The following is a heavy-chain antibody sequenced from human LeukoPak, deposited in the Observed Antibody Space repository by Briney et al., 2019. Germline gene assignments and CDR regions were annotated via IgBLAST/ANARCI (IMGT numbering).Heavy chain of an antibody. D-gene: IGHD2-2*01. CDR2: IYHSGST. CDR3: ARVQDIVVVPAAIGAFDI. V-gene: IGHV4-30-2*01. J-gene: IGHJ3*02. Sequence: PSQTLSLTCTVSGGSISSGGYYWRWLRQPPGKGLEWIGYIYHSGSTYYNPSLKSRVTISVDRSKNQFSLKLSSVTAADTAVYYCARVQDIVVVPAAIGAFDIWGQGTMVTVSS. CDR1: GGSISSGGYY.